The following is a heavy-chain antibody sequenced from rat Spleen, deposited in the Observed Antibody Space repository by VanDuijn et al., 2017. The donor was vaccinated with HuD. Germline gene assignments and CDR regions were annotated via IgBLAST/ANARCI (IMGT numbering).Heavy chain of an antibody. D-gene: IGHD1-4*01. CDR3: TRVLPGYTNWFAY. V-gene: IGHV5-29*01. CDR2: ISYDGSST. Sequence: EVQLVESDGGLVQPGRSLKLSCAASGFTFSNYGMAWVCQAPTKGLEWVATISYDGSSTYYRDSVKGRFPISRDNAKSTLYLQMNSLRSEDTATYYCTRVLPGYTNWFAYWGQGTLVTVSS. J-gene: IGHJ3*01. CDR1: GFTFSNYG.